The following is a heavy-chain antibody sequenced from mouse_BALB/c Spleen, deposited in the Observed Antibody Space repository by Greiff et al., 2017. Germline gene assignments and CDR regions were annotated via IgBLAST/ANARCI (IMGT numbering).Heavy chain of an antibody. Sequence: EVQVVESGGGLVQPGGSLRLSCATSGFNFTDYYMSWVSQPPGQALEWLGFIRNKANGYTTEYSASVKGRFTISRDNSQSILYLQMNTLRAEDSATYYCAKDSTVVEMDYWGQGTSVTVSS. CDR2: IRNKANGYTT. D-gene: IGHD1-1*01. J-gene: IGHJ4*01. CDR1: GFNFTDYY. V-gene: IGHV7-3*02. CDR3: AKDSTVVEMDY.